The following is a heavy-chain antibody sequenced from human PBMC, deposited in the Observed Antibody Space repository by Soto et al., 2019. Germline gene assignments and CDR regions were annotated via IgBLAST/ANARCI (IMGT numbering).Heavy chain of an antibody. V-gene: IGHV2-70*01. CDR3: ARIPHYSDSYYMDY. Sequence: SGPTLVNPTQTLTLTCTFSGFSLSTLGTCVTWIRQPPGKALEWLALINLDNNKYYSTSLKTRLTISRDTSKNQVVLTMTNVDPVDTATYYCARIPHYSDSYYMDYWGQGTLVTVSS. CDR2: INLDNNK. J-gene: IGHJ4*02. D-gene: IGHD2-21*01. CDR1: GFSLSTLGTC.